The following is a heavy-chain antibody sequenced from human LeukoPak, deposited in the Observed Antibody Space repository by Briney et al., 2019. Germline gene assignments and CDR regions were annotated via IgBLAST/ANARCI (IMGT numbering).Heavy chain of an antibody. D-gene: IGHD4/OR15-4a*01. J-gene: IGHJ4*02. CDR1: GFTFSAHG. Sequence: PGGSLRLSCAASGFTFSAHGMHWVRQAPGKGLEWVSYITSSSDTIYYADSVKGRFTISRDDAKKSLYLQMNTLRAEDTAIYYCARETRGAFDYWGQGTLVTVSS. CDR2: ITSSSDTI. V-gene: IGHV3-48*03. CDR3: ARETRGAFDY.